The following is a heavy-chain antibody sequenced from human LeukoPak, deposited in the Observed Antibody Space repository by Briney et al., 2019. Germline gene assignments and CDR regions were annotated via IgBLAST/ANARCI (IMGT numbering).Heavy chain of an antibody. J-gene: IGHJ5*02. CDR3: ASGGGYNWNHWFDP. V-gene: IGHV3-7*01. CDR2: IKQDGSEK. Sequence: GGSLRLSCAASGFTFSSYWMSWVRQAPGKGLEWVANIKQDGSEKYYVDSVKGRFTISRDSAKNSLYLQMNSLRAEDTAVYYCASGGGYNWNHWFDPWGQGTLVTVSS. CDR1: GFTFSSYW. D-gene: IGHD1-20*01.